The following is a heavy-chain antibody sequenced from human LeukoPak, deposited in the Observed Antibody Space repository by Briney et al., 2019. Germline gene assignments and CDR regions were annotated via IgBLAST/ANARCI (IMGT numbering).Heavy chain of an antibody. D-gene: IGHD6-6*01. CDR2: IFTSGST. J-gene: IGHJ1*01. CDR1: GGSIRTGSYY. V-gene: IGHV4-61*02. CDR3: ARDSSSPRVKYSQH. Sequence: SETLSLTCTVSGGSIRTGSYYWNWIRQPAGKELQWIGRIFTSGSTNYNPSLKSRVTISVDTSKNQFSLKLSSVTAADTAVYYCARDSSSPRVKYSQHWGQGTLVTVSS.